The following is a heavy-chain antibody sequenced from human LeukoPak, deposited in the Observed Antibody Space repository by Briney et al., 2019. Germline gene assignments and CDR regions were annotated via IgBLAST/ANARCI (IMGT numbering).Heavy chain of an antibody. CDR2: ISGSGGST. CDR3: AKDLPMIVVVIAGLDAFDI. V-gene: IGHV3-23*01. D-gene: IGHD3-22*01. Sequence: GGSLRLSCAASGFTFSSYAMSWVRQAPGKGLEWVSAISGSGGSTYYADSVRGRFTISRDNSKNTLYLQMNSLRAEDTAVYYCAKDLPMIVVVIAGLDAFDIWGQGTMVTVSS. J-gene: IGHJ3*02. CDR1: GFTFSSYA.